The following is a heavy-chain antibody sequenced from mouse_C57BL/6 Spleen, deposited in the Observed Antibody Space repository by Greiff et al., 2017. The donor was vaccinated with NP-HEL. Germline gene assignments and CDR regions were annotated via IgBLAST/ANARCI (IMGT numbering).Heavy chain of an antibody. D-gene: IGHD2-1*01. Sequence: VQLQQSGPELVKPGASVKISCKASGYAFSSSWMNWVKQRPGKGLEWIGRIYPGDGDTNYNGKFKGKATLTADKSSSTAYLQLSSLTSEDSAVYFCASNYPYYFDYWGQGTTLTVSS. CDR2: IYPGDGDT. CDR1: GYAFSSSW. CDR3: ASNYPYYFDY. V-gene: IGHV1-82*01. J-gene: IGHJ2*01.